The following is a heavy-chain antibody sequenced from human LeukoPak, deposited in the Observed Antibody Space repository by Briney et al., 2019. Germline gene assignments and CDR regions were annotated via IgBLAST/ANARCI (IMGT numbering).Heavy chain of an antibody. D-gene: IGHD4-23*01. CDR3: ARDKAVTTEVTQHFQH. CDR1: GYTLTNYG. V-gene: IGHV1-18*01. Sequence: GASVKVSCKASGYTLTNYGISWVRQAPGQGLEWMGWISAYNGYTDYAQKLQFRVTMTTDTSTSTAYMELRSLRSDDTAVYYCARDKAVTTEVTQHFQHWGQGTLVTVSS. CDR2: ISAYNGYT. J-gene: IGHJ1*01.